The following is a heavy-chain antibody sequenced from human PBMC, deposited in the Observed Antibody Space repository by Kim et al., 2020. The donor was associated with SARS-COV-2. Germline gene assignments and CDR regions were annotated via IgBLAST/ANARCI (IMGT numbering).Heavy chain of an antibody. Sequence: SVKGRFTISRDNSRNTLYLQMNSLRAEDTAVYYCAKSVVVKASYYYGMDVWGQGTTVTVSS. V-gene: IGHV3-23*01. J-gene: IGHJ6*02. D-gene: IGHD2-15*01. CDR3: AKSVVVKASYYYGMDV.